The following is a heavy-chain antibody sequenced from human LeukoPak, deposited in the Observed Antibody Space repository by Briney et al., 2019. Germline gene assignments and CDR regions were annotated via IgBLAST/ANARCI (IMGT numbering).Heavy chain of an antibody. CDR3: ARDGVVPAAISVTAPTDNWFDP. D-gene: IGHD2-2*02. Sequence: ASVKVSCKASGYTFTSYGISWVRQAPGQGLEWMGRISAYNGNTNYAQKLQGRVTMTTDTSTSTAYMELRSLRSDDTAVYYCARDGVVPAAISVTAPTDNWFDPWGQGTLVTVSS. J-gene: IGHJ5*02. V-gene: IGHV1-18*01. CDR2: ISAYNGNT. CDR1: GYTFTSYG.